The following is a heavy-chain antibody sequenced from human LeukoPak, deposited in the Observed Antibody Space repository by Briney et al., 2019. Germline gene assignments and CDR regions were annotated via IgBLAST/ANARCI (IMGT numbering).Heavy chain of an antibody. D-gene: IGHD2-2*01. V-gene: IGHV3-30*03. J-gene: IGHJ4*02. CDR3: AREVSQPYYFDS. CDR1: GFTFSSYG. CDR2: ISYDGSNK. Sequence: GGSLRLSCAASGFTFSSYGMHWVRQAPGKGLEWVAVISYDGSNKYYADSVRGRFTISRDNSKNTLYLQMNSLRAEDTALYYCAREVSQPYYFDSWGQGTLVTVSS.